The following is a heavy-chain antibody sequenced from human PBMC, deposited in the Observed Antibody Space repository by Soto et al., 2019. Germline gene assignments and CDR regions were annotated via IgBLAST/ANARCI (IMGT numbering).Heavy chain of an antibody. J-gene: IGHJ3*02. CDR1: GGSVSSGSYY. V-gene: IGHV4-61*01. Sequence: SETLSLTCTVSGGSVSSGSYYWSWIRQPPGKGLEWIGYIYYSGSTNYNPSLKSRVTISEDTSKNQFSLKLSSVTAADTAVYYCARDLIAAAGTVGAGDDAFDIWGQGTMVTVSS. D-gene: IGHD6-13*01. CDR3: ARDLIAAAGTVGAGDDAFDI. CDR2: IYYSGST.